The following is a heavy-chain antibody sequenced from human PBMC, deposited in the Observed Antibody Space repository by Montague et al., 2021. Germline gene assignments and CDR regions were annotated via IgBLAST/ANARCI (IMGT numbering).Heavy chain of an antibody. D-gene: IGHD3-16*01. J-gene: IGHJ6*03. V-gene: IGHV3-74*01. CDR1: GFTFRSYW. CDR3: ARGGLRNYYYYVDV. CDR2: IKSDGLIA. Sequence: SLRLSCAASGFTFRSYWIHWFRQAPGKGLVWVSRIKSDGLIAIYADSVKGRFTISRDNAKDTLHLQMNSLRAEDTATYYCARGGLRNYYYYVDVWGKGTTVTVSS.